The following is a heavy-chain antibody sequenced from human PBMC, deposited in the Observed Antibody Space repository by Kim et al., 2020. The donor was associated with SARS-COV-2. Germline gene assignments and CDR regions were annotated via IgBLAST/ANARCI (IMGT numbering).Heavy chain of an antibody. Sequence: GGSLRLSCAASGFNFDDYAMHWVRQLPGKGLEWVAVISGDGTNTYYAGSMKGRFTISRDNNKNSLFLQMNSLTTDDTAVYYCALAFGPSGSADSFQYWGQGILVTVYS. CDR1: GFNFDDYA. V-gene: IGHV3-43*02. D-gene: IGHD5-12*01. CDR3: ALAFGPSGSADSFQY. CDR2: ISGDGTNT. J-gene: IGHJ4*02.